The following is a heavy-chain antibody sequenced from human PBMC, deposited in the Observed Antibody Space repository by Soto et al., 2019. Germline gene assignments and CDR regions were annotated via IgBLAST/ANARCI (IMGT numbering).Heavy chain of an antibody. V-gene: IGHV3-30-3*01. CDR2: ITYDGSNQ. CDR3: ARAPSGSYPEFDY. D-gene: IGHD1-26*01. CDR1: GFIFSSYT. Sequence: QVQLVESGGGVVQPGRSLRLSCAASGFIFSSYTMHWVRQAPGKGLEWVGVITYDGSNQYYADSVKGRFTNSRDNSRNMLFLQMNSLRPDDTAVYYCARAPSGSYPEFDYWGQGTLVTVSS. J-gene: IGHJ4*02.